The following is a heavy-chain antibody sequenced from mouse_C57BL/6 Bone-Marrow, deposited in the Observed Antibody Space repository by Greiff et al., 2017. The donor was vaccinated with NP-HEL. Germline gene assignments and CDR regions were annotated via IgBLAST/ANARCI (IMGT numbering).Heavy chain of an antibody. Sequence: EVHLVESGGGLVQPGGSLKLSCAASGFTFSDYYMYWVRQTPEKRLEWVAYISNGGGSTYYPDTVKGRFTISRDNAKNTLYLQMSRLKSEDTAMYYCARRDDSAWFAYWGQGTLVTVSA. J-gene: IGHJ3*01. CDR1: GFTFSDYY. CDR2: ISNGGGST. CDR3: ARRDDSAWFAY. V-gene: IGHV5-12*01. D-gene: IGHD2-4*01.